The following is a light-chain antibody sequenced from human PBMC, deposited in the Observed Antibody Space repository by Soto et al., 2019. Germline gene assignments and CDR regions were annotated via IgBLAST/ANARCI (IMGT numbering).Light chain of an antibody. CDR2: DTN. CDR1: STDIGAYNY. V-gene: IGLV1-51*01. Sequence: QSALTQPASVSGSPGQSITISCTGTSTDIGAYNYVSWYQQHPGKAPKLLIYDTNKRPSGIPDRFSGSKSGTSATLGITGLQTGDEADYYCATWDSSLSGFVFGSGTKLTVL. J-gene: IGLJ1*01. CDR3: ATWDSSLSGFV.